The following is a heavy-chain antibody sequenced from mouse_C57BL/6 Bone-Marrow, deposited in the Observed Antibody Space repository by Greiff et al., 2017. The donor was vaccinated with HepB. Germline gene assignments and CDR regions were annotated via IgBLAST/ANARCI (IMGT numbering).Heavy chain of an antibody. CDR1: GYSFTDYN. D-gene: IGHD2-2*01. Sequence: EVQLVESGPELVKPGASVKISCKASGYSFTDYNMNWVKQSNGKSLEWIGVINPNYGTTSYNQKFKGKATLTVDQSSSTAYMQLNSLTSEDSAVYYCARDYGYDGYYYAMDYWGQGTSVTVSS. V-gene: IGHV1-39*01. J-gene: IGHJ4*01. CDR3: ARDYGYDGYYYAMDY. CDR2: INPNYGTT.